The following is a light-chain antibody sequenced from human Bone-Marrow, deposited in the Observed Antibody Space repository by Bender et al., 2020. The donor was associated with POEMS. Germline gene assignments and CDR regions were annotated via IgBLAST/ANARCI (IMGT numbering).Light chain of an antibody. CDR2: EVS. Sequence: QPALTQPASVSGSPGQSITISCTGTSSDIGSYDLVSWYQHHPGKAPKLLIYEVSKRPSGVSTRFSGSKSGSTASVTISGLQAEDEADYYCASYTSTNTWLFGGGTKVTVL. J-gene: IGLJ3*02. V-gene: IGLV2-14*02. CDR3: ASYTSTNTWL. CDR1: SSDIGSYDL.